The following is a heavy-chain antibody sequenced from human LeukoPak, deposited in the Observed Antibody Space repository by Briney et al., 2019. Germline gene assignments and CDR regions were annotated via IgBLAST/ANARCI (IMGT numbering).Heavy chain of an antibody. D-gene: IGHD3-10*01. J-gene: IGHJ4*02. CDR2: IYYSAST. CDR3: AREGLWFGELWGFDY. CDR1: GGSISSSSYY. V-gene: IGHV4-39*07. Sequence: SETLSLTCTVSGGSISSSSYYWGWIRQPPGKGREWIGSIYYSASTYYNPSLKSRVTITVDTSKNQFSLKLSSVTAADTAVYYCAREGLWFGELWGFDYWGQGTLVTVSS.